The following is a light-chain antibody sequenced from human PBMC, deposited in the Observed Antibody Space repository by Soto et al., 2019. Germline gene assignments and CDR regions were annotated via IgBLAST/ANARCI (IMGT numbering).Light chain of an antibody. V-gene: IGKV1-9*01. CDR3: QQLYTYPT. J-gene: IGKJ1*01. Sequence: DIQLTQSPSLLSASVGDRVTITCRASQGISTYLAWYQQRPGKAPKLLIYAASTLQRGVPSRFSGSGSGTEFTLTISSLQPEDFATYYCQQLYTYPTFGQGTKVEIK. CDR2: AAS. CDR1: QGISTY.